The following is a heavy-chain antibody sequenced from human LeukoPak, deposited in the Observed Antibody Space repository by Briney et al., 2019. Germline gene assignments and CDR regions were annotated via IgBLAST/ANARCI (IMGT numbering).Heavy chain of an antibody. J-gene: IGHJ3*02. D-gene: IGHD6-13*01. Sequence: GGSLRLSCAASGSTFSSYSMNWVRQAPGKGLEWVSSMSSDSVHIYYADSVKGRFTISRDNAKNSLFLQMNSLRAEDTAVYYCARKYSSNFGGAFDIWGQGTMVTVSS. CDR2: MSSDSVHI. CDR3: ARKYSSNFGGAFDI. CDR1: GSTFSSYS. V-gene: IGHV3-21*01.